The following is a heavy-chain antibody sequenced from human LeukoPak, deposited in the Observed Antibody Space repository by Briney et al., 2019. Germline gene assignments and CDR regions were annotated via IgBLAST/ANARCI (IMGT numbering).Heavy chain of an antibody. CDR3: AKDLNIAVAGTDFDY. D-gene: IGHD6-19*01. Sequence: GGSPRLSCAASGFTFSSYSMNWVRQAPGKGLEWVSYISSSSSTIYYADSVKGRFTISRDNSKNTLYLQMNSLRAEDTAVYYCAKDLNIAVAGTDFDYWGQGTLVTVSS. CDR2: ISSSSSTI. V-gene: IGHV3-48*01. J-gene: IGHJ4*02. CDR1: GFTFSSYS.